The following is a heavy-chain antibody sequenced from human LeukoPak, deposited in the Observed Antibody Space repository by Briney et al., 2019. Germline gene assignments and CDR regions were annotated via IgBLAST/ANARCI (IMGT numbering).Heavy chain of an antibody. CDR1: GFTFSSYE. CDR3: ARDRYYYDSGGYLGEFDY. Sequence: PGGSLRLSCAASGFTFSSYEMNWVRQAPGKGLEWVSYISSSSSTIYYADSVKGRFTISRDNAKNSLYLQMNSLRAEDTAVYYCARDRYYYDSGGYLGEFDYWGQGTLVTVSS. D-gene: IGHD3-22*01. J-gene: IGHJ4*02. CDR2: ISSSSSTI. V-gene: IGHV3-48*03.